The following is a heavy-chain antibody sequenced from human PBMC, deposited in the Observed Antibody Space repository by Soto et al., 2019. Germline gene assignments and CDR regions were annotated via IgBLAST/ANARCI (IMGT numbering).Heavy chain of an antibody. Sequence: PGVSLRLSCAASGFTFSTYSMTWDRHAPGKGLEWVAHITATGGNTYYADSGRGRFSISRDTSGNTMYLQMNSLRAEDTALYYCAKCMKAYWNHDAYHSWGQGTMVTVSS. CDR1: GFTFSTYS. V-gene: IGHV3-23*01. CDR3: AKCMKAYWNHDAYHS. D-gene: IGHD1-1*01. CDR2: ITATGGNT. J-gene: IGHJ3*02.